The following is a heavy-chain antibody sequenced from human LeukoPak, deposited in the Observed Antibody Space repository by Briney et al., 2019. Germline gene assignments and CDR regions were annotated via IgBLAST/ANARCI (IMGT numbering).Heavy chain of an antibody. D-gene: IGHD3-3*01. CDR3: AVGVPITIFGVVHHDAFDI. CDR2: INHSGST. J-gene: IGHJ3*02. Sequence: SETLSLTCAVYGGSFSGYYWSWIRQPPGKGLEWIGEINHSGSTNYNPSLKSRVTISVDTSKNQFSLKLSSVTAADTAVYYCAVGVPITIFGVVHHDAFDIWGQGTMVTVSS. V-gene: IGHV4-34*01. CDR1: GGSFSGYY.